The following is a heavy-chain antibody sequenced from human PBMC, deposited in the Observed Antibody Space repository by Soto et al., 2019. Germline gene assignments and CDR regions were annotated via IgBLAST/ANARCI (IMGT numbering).Heavy chain of an antibody. CDR3: ARTWGSTKDY. V-gene: IGHV4-59*01. J-gene: IGHJ4*02. D-gene: IGHD3-16*01. Sequence: QVQLQESGPGLVKPSETLSLTCVVSGGSLSSYYWSWIRQPPGKGLEWIGNIYYNGSRNYNPSLNSRVTLSVDTSKNQFSLKLGSVTAADTAVDYCARTWGSTKDYWGRGTLVTVSS. CDR1: GGSLSSYY. CDR2: IYYNGSR.